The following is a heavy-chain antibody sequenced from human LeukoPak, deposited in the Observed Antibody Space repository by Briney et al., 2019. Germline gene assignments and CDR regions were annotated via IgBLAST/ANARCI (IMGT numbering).Heavy chain of an antibody. CDR3: AREPGWDAFDI. V-gene: IGHV4-61*01. J-gene: IGHJ3*02. D-gene: IGHD2-15*01. Sequence: SETLSLTCTVSGGSISSSSYYWGWIRQPPGKGLEWIGYIYYSGSTNYNPSLKSRVTISVDTSKTQFSLKLSSVTAADTAVYYCAREPGWDAFDIWGQGTMVTVSS. CDR2: IYYSGST. CDR1: GGSISSSSYY.